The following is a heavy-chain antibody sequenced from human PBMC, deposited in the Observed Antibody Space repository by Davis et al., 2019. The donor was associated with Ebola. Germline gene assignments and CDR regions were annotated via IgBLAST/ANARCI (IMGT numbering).Heavy chain of an antibody. V-gene: IGHV1-69*06. D-gene: IGHD2-15*01. CDR3: ARGYCSGGSCYSGDY. J-gene: IGHJ4*02. CDR2: IIPIFGTA. Sequence: SVKVSCKASGGTFSSYAISWVRQAPGQGLEWMGGIIPIFGTANYAQKFQGRVTITADKSTSTAYIELRSLRSDDTAVYYCARGYCSGGSCYSGDYWGQGTLVTVSS. CDR1: GGTFSSYA.